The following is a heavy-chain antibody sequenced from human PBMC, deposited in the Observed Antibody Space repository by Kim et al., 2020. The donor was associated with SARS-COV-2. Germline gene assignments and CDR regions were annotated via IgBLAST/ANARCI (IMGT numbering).Heavy chain of an antibody. J-gene: IGHJ4*01. V-gene: IGHV3-33*01. CDR2: IRHDGSNK. CDR3: ARDTVGWVAAGGKGFDY. Sequence: GGSLRLSCAASGFTFSSYGMHWVRQAPGKGLEWVAVIRHDGSNKYYVDSVKGRFTISRDNSKNTLFLQMNSLRAEDTAVYYCARDTVGWVAAGGKGFDY. CDR1: GFTFSSYG. D-gene: IGHD6-13*01.